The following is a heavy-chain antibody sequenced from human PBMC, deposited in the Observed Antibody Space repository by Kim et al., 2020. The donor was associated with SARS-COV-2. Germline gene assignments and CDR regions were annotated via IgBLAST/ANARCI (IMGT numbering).Heavy chain of an antibody. J-gene: IGHJ4*02. D-gene: IGHD3-10*01. V-gene: IGHV3-74*01. CDR2: SST. Sequence: SSTSYADSVKSRFTISRDNAKNTLFLQMSSLRAEDTAVYYCAREYYYFDYWGQGTLVTVSS. CDR3: AREYYYFDY.